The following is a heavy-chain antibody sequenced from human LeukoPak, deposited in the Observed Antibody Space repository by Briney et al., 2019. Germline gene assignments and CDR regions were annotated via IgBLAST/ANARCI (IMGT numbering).Heavy chain of an antibody. CDR3: AKDHGDFWQPGIYYYYMDV. D-gene: IGHD3-10*01. Sequence: PGGSLRLSCAASGFTFSNAWMSWVRQAPGKGLEWVGRIKNKTDGGTTDYAAPVKGRFTISRDDSKNTLYLQMNSLRAEDTAVYYCAKDHGDFWQPGIYYYYMDVWGKGTTVTVSS. J-gene: IGHJ6*03. V-gene: IGHV3-15*01. CDR1: GFTFSNAW. CDR2: IKNKTDGGTT.